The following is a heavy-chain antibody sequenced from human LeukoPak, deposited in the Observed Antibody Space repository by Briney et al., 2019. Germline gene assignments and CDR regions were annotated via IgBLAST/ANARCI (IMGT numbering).Heavy chain of an antibody. J-gene: IGHJ4*02. CDR3: ARDLRSGGVTYGQDS. D-gene: IGHD3-10*01. V-gene: IGHV1-2*02. CDR2: IITKSGAT. CDR1: GFTFTDYF. Sequence: ASVTVSFTASGFTFTDYFIHWVRQAPGQGLEWMGWIITKSGATNFAQRFRDRVTLTRNTSTVSMDLSRLTSDDTAVYYCARDLRSGGVTYGQDSWGQGTLVTVSS.